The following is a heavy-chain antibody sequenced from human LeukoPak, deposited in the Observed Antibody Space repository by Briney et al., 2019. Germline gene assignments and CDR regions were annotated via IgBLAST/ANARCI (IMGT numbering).Heavy chain of an antibody. J-gene: IGHJ4*02. Sequence: SETLSLTCAVYGGSFSGYYWSWIRQPPGKGLEWIGEINHSGSTNYNPSLKSRVTISVDTSKNQFSLKLSSVTAADTAVYYCARFSRYDYGDYWGQGTLVTVSS. D-gene: IGHD2-2*01. CDR3: ARFSRYDYGDY. V-gene: IGHV4-34*01. CDR1: GGSFSGYY. CDR2: INHSGST.